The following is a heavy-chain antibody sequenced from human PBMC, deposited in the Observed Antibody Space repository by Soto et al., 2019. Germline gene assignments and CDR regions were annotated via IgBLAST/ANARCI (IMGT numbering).Heavy chain of an antibody. J-gene: IGHJ5*02. Sequence: SLRLSCAASGFTFSSYAMSWVRQAPGKGLELVSAISGSGGSTYYADSVKGRFTISRDNSKNTLYLQMNSLRAEDTAVYYCAKDAARKGITIFGVVISWFDPWGQGXLVTVYS. CDR2: ISGSGGST. D-gene: IGHD3-3*01. V-gene: IGHV3-23*01. CDR3: AKDAARKGITIFGVVISWFDP. CDR1: GFTFSSYA.